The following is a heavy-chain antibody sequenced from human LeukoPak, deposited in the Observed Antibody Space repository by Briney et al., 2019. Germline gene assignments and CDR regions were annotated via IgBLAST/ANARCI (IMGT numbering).Heavy chain of an antibody. CDR2: ISLDGSYK. CDR1: GFNFSSYA. Sequence: GGSLRLSCAASGFNFSSYAMHWVRQAPGKGLEWVALISLDGSYKFYADSVKGRFTISRDNSQSTLYLQMSSLRHEDTAVYYCARDYGSLAFHHWGQGTLVTVSS. V-gene: IGHV3-30-3*01. D-gene: IGHD1-26*01. CDR3: ARDYGSLAFHH. J-gene: IGHJ1*01.